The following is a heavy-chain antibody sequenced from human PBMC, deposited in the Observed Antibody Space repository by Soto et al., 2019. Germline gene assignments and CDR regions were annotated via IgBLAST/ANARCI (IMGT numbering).Heavy chain of an antibody. D-gene: IGHD6-6*01. V-gene: IGHV3-74*01. CDR2: INGDGNTI. CDR1: GFNFGPFW. J-gene: IGHJ4*02. Sequence: GGSLRLSCAASGFNFGPFWMHWVRQAPGKGLVWVSHINGDGNTIVYADSVRGRFTISRDNAKSTLFLQMNSLRVEDTAVYYCASGGSSLNFDSWGQGTLVTVSS. CDR3: ASGGSSLNFDS.